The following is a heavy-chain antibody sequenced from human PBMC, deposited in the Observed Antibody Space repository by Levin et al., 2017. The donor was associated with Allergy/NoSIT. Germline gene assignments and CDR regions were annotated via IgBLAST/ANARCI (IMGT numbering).Heavy chain of an antibody. CDR1: GGSISSGDYY. Sequence: SETLSLTCTVSGGSISSGDYYWSWIRQPPGKGLEWIGYIYYSGSTYYNQSLKSRVTISVDTSKNQFSLKLSSVTAADTAVYYCARSPGSYYNFEYYFDYWGQGTLVTVSS. CDR3: ARSPGSYYNFEYYFDY. CDR2: IYYSGST. V-gene: IGHV4-30-4*01. J-gene: IGHJ4*02. D-gene: IGHD3-10*01.